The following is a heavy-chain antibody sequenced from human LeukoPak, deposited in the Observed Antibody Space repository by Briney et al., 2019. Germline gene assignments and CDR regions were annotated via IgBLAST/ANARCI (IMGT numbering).Heavy chain of an antibody. Sequence: GGSLRLSCVVSGISLSNYAMTWVRQAPGKGLEWVSYISERGGSTTYADSVKGWFTISRDTSLNTLYLQMNNLRAEDTAVYFCAKRGVVIRGLLVIGYHQEAYHYDFWDQGVLVTVSS. CDR3: AKRGVVIRGLLVIGYHQEAYHYDF. J-gene: IGHJ4*02. D-gene: IGHD3-10*01. V-gene: IGHV3-23*01. CDR1: GISLSNYA. CDR2: ISERGGST.